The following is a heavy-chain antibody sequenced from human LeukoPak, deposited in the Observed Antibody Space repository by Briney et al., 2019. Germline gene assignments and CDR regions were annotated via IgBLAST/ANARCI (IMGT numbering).Heavy chain of an antibody. V-gene: IGHV4-38-2*01. CDR3: ARVVPAAISMDV. Sequence: SETLSLTCAVSGFSISSGYYWGWIRQPPGKGLEWIGSFYHSGNTYYNPSLKSRVTISVDTSKNQFSLKLSSVTAADTAVYYCARVVPAAISMDVWGQGTTVTVSS. CDR1: GFSISSGYY. CDR2: FYHSGNT. D-gene: IGHD2-2*01. J-gene: IGHJ6*02.